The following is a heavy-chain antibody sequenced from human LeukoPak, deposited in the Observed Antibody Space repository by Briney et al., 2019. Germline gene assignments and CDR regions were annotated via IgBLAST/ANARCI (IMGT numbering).Heavy chain of an antibody. Sequence: SETLPLTCAVSGGSISSSNWWSWVRQPPGKGLEWIGEIYHSGSTNYNPSLKSRVTISVDKSKNQFSLKLSSVTAADTAVYYCARIYSSGWYGFDYWGQGTLVTVSS. D-gene: IGHD6-19*01. J-gene: IGHJ4*02. CDR3: ARIYSSGWYGFDY. V-gene: IGHV4-4*02. CDR1: GGSISSSNW. CDR2: IYHSGST.